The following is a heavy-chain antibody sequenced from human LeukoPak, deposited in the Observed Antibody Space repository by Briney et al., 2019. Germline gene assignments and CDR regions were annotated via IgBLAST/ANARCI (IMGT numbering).Heavy chain of an antibody. CDR3: ARGGALYDFWSGYLKSYFDY. V-gene: IGHV1-2*02. CDR1: GYTFTSYD. CDR2: INPNSGGT. Sequence: ASVKVSCKASGYTFTSYDINWVRQAPGQGLEWMGWINPNSGGTNYAQKFQGRVTMTRDTSISTAYMELSRLRSDDTAVYYCARGGALYDFWSGYLKSYFDYWGQGTLVTVSS. D-gene: IGHD3-3*01. J-gene: IGHJ4*02.